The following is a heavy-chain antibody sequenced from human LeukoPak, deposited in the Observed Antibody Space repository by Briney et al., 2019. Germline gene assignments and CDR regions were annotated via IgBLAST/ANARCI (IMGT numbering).Heavy chain of an antibody. J-gene: IGHJ3*02. CDR2: IYYSGST. CDR3: ARDPGYYDSSGYYVAWGAFDI. V-gene: IGHV4-31*03. Sequence: SETLSLTCTVSVGSISSGGYYWSWIRQHPGKGLEWIGYIYYSGSTYYNPSLKSRVTISVDTSKNQFSLKLSSVTAADTAVYYCARDPGYYDSSGYYVAWGAFDIWGQGTMVTVSS. CDR1: VGSISSGGYY. D-gene: IGHD3-22*01.